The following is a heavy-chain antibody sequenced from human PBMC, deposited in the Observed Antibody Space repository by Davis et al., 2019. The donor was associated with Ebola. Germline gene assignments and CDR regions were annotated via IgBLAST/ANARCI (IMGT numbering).Heavy chain of an antibody. Sequence: MPSETLSLTCAVSGGSISSGGYSWSWIRQPPGKGLEWIGYIYHSGSTYYNPSLKSRVTISVDTSKNQFSLKLSSVTAADTAVYYCARTPHYVWGSYRPYNWFDPWGQGTLVTVSS. CDR3: ARTPHYVWGSYRPYNWFDP. J-gene: IGHJ5*02. D-gene: IGHD3-16*02. V-gene: IGHV4-30-2*01. CDR1: GGSISSGGYS. CDR2: IYHSGST.